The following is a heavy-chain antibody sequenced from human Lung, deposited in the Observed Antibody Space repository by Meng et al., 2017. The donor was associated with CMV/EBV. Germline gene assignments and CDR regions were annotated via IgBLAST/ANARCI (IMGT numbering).Heavy chain of an antibody. J-gene: IGHJ6*02. V-gene: IGHV1-2*02. Sequence: ASXXVSXKASGYTFTGYYMHWVRQAPGQGLEWMGWINPNSGGTNYAQKFQGRVTMTRDTSISTAYMELSRLRSDDTAVYYCARDRVPAAFRDCGMDVWGQGTTVTVSS. CDR3: ARDRVPAAFRDCGMDV. D-gene: IGHD2-2*01. CDR2: INPNSGGT. CDR1: GYTFTGYY.